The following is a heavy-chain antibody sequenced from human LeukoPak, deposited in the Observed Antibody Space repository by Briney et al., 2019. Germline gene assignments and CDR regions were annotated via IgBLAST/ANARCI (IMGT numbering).Heavy chain of an antibody. D-gene: IGHD1-26*01. J-gene: IGHJ4*02. CDR1: GFTFTDYW. Sequence: PGGSLRLSCAASGFTFTDYWMHWVRQAPGKGLVWVARINIDGRTTDYADSVKGRFTISRDNAENTLSLQMNSLRAEDTAVYYCARALGSSSDFWGQGTLVTVSS. V-gene: IGHV3-74*01. CDR3: ARALGSSSDF. CDR2: INIDGRTT.